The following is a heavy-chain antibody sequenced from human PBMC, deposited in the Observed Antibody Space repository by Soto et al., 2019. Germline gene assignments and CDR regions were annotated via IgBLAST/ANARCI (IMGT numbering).Heavy chain of an antibody. CDR3: AKDPRVVVAATSRGDPDY. V-gene: IGHV3-30*18. J-gene: IGHJ4*02. CDR1: GFTFSSYG. CDR2: ISYDGSNK. D-gene: IGHD2-15*01. Sequence: PGGSLRLSCAASGFTFSSYGVHWVRQAPGKGLEWVAVISYDGSNKYYADSVKGRFTISRDNSKNTLYLQMNSLRAEDTAVYYCAKDPRVVVAATSRGDPDYWGQGTLVTVSS.